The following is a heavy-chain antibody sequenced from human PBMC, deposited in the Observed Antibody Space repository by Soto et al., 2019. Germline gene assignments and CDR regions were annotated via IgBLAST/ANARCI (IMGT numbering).Heavy chain of an antibody. V-gene: IGHV1-69*01. CDR1: GGTFSSYA. CDR2: IIPIFGTA. D-gene: IGHD1-26*01. J-gene: IGHJ5*02. Sequence: QVQLVQSGAEVKKPGSSVKVSCKASGGTFSSYAISWVRQAPGQGLEWMGGIIPIFGTANYAQKFQGRVTITADESTSTAYMELSSLRSEDTAVYYCARDRTKGESGSYQPEGPWGQGTLVTVSS. CDR3: ARDRTKGESGSYQPEGP.